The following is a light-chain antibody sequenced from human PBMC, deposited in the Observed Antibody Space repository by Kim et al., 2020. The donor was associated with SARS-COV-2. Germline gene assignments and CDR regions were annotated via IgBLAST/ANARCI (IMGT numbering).Light chain of an antibody. CDR1: NIGRKT. Sequence: ELTQPPSVSVAPGKTATITCGGDNIGRKTVHWYQQKPGQAPIVVIYYDKDRPSGIPERFSGSSSGNTATLTISRVEAGDEADYYCQLWDSSTDHWVFGGGTQLTVL. CDR3: QLWDSSTDHWV. CDR2: YDK. V-gene: IGLV3-21*04. J-gene: IGLJ3*02.